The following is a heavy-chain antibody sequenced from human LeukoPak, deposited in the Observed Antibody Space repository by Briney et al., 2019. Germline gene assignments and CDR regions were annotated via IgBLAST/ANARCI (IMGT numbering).Heavy chain of an antibody. J-gene: IGHJ4*02. CDR3: AQLRGDN. CDR2: ISGSGSSS. D-gene: IGHD4-23*01. V-gene: IGHV3-23*01. CDR1: GFTFSSYS. Sequence: GGSLRLSCAASGFTFSSYSMTWVRQSPGKGPEWVSGISGSGSSSSYADSVKGRFTVSRDNSKNMVYLQMNSLTAEDTAVYYCAQLRGDNWGQGTRVIVSP.